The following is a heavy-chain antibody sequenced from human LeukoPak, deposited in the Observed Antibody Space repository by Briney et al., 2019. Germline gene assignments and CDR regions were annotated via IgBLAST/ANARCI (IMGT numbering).Heavy chain of an antibody. CDR3: AREADAFDI. Sequence: GGSLRLSCIGSGFNFTYYAIYWVRQAPGKGLEWVAGISQDVSNKYYADSVKGRFTISRDNSENTVYLQLNSLRLEDTAVYFCAREADAFDIWGQGTMVTVSS. J-gene: IGHJ3*02. CDR1: GFNFTYYA. V-gene: IGHV3-30*04. CDR2: ISQDVSNK.